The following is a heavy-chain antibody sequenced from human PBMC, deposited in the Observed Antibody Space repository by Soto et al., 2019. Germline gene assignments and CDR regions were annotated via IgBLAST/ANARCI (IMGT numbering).Heavy chain of an antibody. CDR2: IWYDGSNK. D-gene: IGHD6-13*01. Sequence: GSLRLSCAASGFTFSSYGMHWVRQAPGKGLEWVAVIWYDGSNKYYADSVKGRFTISRDNSKNTLYLQMNSLRAEDTAVYYCARGRGIAAADYFDYWGQGTLVTVSS. CDR1: GFTFSSYG. CDR3: ARGRGIAAADYFDY. J-gene: IGHJ4*02. V-gene: IGHV3-33*01.